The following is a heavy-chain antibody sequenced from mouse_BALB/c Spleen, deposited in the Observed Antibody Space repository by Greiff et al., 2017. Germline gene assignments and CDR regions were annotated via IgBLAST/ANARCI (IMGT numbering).Heavy chain of an antibody. CDR1: GFTFTSYW. D-gene: IGHD5-1*01. CDR2: IYPGSGST. V-gene: IGHV1S22*01. J-gene: IGHJ3*01. CDR3: TRGDMYPWCAY. Sequence: LKESGAELVRPGASLKLSCTASGFTFTSYWMHWVQQSPGQGLEWIGNIYPGSGSTNYDEKFKSKGTLTVDTSASTAYMQLSSLTSEDSAVYCCTRGDMYPWCAYWGQGTRVTVSA.